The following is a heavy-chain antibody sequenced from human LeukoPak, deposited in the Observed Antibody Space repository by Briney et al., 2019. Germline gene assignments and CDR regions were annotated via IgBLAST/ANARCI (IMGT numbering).Heavy chain of an antibody. CDR1: GFTFSSYA. D-gene: IGHD3-22*01. CDR3: AKDKSITMIVVLDY. J-gene: IGHJ4*02. V-gene: IGHV3-23*01. Sequence: GGSLRLSCAASGFTFSSYAMSWVRQAPGKGLEWVSAISGSGGSTYYADSVKGRFTISRDNSKNMLYLQMNSLRAEDTAVYYCAKDKSITMIVVLDYWGQGTLVTVSS. CDR2: ISGSGGST.